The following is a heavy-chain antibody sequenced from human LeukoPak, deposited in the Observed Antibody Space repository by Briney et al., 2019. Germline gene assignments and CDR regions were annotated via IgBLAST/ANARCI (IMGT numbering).Heavy chain of an antibody. V-gene: IGHV1-2*02. CDR3: ARELVVVVAATEDYGMDV. CDR1: GYTFTGYY. D-gene: IGHD2-15*01. Sequence: ASVKVSCKASGYTFTGYYMHWVRQAPGQGLEWMGWINPNSGGTNYAQKFQGRVTVTRDTSISTAYMELSRLRSDDTAVYFCARELVVVVAATEDYGMDVWGQGTTVTVS. CDR2: INPNSGGT. J-gene: IGHJ6*02.